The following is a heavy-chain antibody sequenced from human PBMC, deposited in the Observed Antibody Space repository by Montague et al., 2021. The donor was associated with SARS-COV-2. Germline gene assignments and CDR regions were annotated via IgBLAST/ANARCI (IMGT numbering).Heavy chain of an antibody. CDR1: GVSVTDYY. CDR3: VRHPQYDGWNGPPDF. Sequence: SETLSLTCTVSGVSVTDYYWSWIRHPPAKGLEWVGDVFYNKGTNFNPSLKSRVAISVDTSKNQFSLRLTSVTAADTASYYCVRHPQYDGWNGPPDFWDQGTLVTVSS. V-gene: IGHV4-59*08. J-gene: IGHJ4*02. D-gene: IGHD3/OR15-3a*01. CDR2: VFYNKGT.